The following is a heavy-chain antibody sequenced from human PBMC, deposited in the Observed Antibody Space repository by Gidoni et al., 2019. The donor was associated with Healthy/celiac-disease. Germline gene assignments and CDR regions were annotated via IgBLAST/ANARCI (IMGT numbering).Heavy chain of an antibody. CDR1: GFSLSTSGLC. D-gene: IGHD3-10*01. Sequence: QVTLRESGPALVQPTQTLTLTCPFSGFSLSTSGLCVSWIRQPPGKALEWLARIDWDDDKYYSTSLKTRLTISKDTSKNQVVLTMTNMDPVDTATYYCARSHMVRGVIRTGWYFDLWGRGTLVTVSS. J-gene: IGHJ2*01. CDR2: IDWDDDK. CDR3: ARSHMVRGVIRTGWYFDL. V-gene: IGHV2-70*15.